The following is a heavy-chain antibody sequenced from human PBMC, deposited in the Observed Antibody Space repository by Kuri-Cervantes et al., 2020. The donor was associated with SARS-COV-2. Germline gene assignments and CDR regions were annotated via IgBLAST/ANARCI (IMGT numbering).Heavy chain of an antibody. CDR1: GFTFSSYA. V-gene: IGHV3-30-3*01. CDR2: ISYDGSNK. J-gene: IGHJ4*02. CDR3: ARRSTSITIFGVVNINPFDY. D-gene: IGHD3-3*01. Sequence: GESLKISCAASGFTFSSYAMHWVRQAPGKGLEWVAVISYDGSNKYYADSVKGRFTISRDNSKNTLYLQMNSLRAEDTAVYYCARRSTSITIFGVVNINPFDYWGQGTLVTVSS.